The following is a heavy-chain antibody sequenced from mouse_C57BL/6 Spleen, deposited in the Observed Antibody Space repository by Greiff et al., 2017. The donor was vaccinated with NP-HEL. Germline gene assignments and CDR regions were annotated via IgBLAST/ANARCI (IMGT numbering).Heavy chain of an antibody. V-gene: IGHV1-85*01. CDR2: IYPRDGST. CDR3: AREGYYGSSPYAMDY. J-gene: IGHJ4*01. Sequence: QVQLQQSGPELVKPGASVQLSCKASGYTFTSYDINWVKQRPGQGLEWIGWIYPRDGSTKYNEKFKGKATLTVDTSSSTAYMELHSLTSEDSAVYFCAREGYYGSSPYAMDYWGQGTSVTVSS. D-gene: IGHD1-1*01. CDR1: GYTFTSYD.